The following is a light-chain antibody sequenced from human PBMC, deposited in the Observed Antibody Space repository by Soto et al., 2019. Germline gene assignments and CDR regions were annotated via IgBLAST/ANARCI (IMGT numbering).Light chain of an antibody. V-gene: IGKV3-11*01. CDR2: DAS. CDR3: QQRSNWPPVWT. Sequence: EIVLTQSPATLSLSPGERATLSCRASQSVSSYLAWYQQKPGQAPRLLISDASNRATGIPARFSGSGSGTDFTLTISSLEPEDFAVYYCQQRSNWPPVWTFGQGTKVEIK. J-gene: IGKJ1*01. CDR1: QSVSSY.